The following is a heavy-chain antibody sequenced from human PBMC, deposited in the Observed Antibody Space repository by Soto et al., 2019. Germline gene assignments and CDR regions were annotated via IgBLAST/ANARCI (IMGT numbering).Heavy chain of an antibody. J-gene: IGHJ6*02. CDR1: GGTFSSYA. CDR2: IIPIFGTA. CDR3: ARHQRVLEWGDYYYYGMDV. Sequence: ASVKVSCKASGGTFSSYAISWVRQAPGQGLEWMGGIIPIFGTANYAQKFQGRVTITADESTSTAYMELSSLRSEDTAVYYCARHQRVLEWGDYYYYGMDVWGQGTTVTVSS. V-gene: IGHV1-69*13. D-gene: IGHD3-3*01.